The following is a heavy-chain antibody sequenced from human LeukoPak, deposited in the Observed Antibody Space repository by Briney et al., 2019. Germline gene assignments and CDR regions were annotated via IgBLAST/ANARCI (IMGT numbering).Heavy chain of an antibody. D-gene: IGHD1-1*01. CDR2: INPNNGAT. CDR3: ATLGTQTGMYDY. Sequence: ASVKVSCKASGYTFTGYYMHWVRQAPGQGLEWMGWINPNNGATKSAQKFQGRITLTRDTSISTAYMDLGRLRSGDTAVYYCATLGTQTGMYDYWGQGTLVTVSS. CDR1: GYTFTGYY. J-gene: IGHJ4*02. V-gene: IGHV1-2*02.